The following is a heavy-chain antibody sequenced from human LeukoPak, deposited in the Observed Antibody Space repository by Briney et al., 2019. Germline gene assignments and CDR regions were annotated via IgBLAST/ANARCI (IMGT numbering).Heavy chain of an antibody. J-gene: IGHJ4*02. Sequence: SETLSLTCTVSGGSISSYYWSWIRQPPGKGLEWIGHIYYSGSTNYNPSLKSRVTISVDTSKNQFSLKLSSVTAADTAVYYCARDGDSSSLDYWGQGTLVTVSS. CDR2: IYYSGST. V-gene: IGHV4-59*01. CDR3: ARDGDSSSLDY. CDR1: GGSISSYY. D-gene: IGHD6-13*01.